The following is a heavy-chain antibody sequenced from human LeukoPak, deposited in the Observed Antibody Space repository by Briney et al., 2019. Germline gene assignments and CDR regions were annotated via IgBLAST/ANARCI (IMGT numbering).Heavy chain of an antibody. J-gene: IGHJ4*02. CDR3: ARVGRRCSGGSCYLPH. V-gene: IGHV3-11*06. CDR2: ISSSSSYT. CDR1: GFTFSDYY. D-gene: IGHD2-15*01. Sequence: PGGSLRLSCAASGFTFSDYYMSWIRQAPGKGLEGVSYISSSSSYTNYADSVKGRFTISRDNAKNSLYLQMNSLRAEDTAVYYCARVGRRCSGGSCYLPHWGQGTLVTVSS.